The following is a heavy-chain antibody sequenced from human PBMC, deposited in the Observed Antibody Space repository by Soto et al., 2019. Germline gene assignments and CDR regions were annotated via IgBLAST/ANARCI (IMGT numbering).Heavy chain of an antibody. Sequence: QVQLVQSGAEVKKPGASVKVSCKASGYTFTSYGISWVRQAPGQGLEWMGWISAYNDNTNYAQKLQGRVTMTTDTSTSTAYMELRSLRSDDTAVYYCARDPRPLWEPYYYYGMDVWGQGTTVTVSS. D-gene: IGHD1-26*01. CDR1: GYTFTSYG. CDR2: ISAYNDNT. V-gene: IGHV1-18*04. CDR3: ARDPRPLWEPYYYYGMDV. J-gene: IGHJ6*02.